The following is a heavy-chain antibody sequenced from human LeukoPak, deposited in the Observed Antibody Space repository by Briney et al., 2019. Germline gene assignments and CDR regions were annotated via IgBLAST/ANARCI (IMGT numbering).Heavy chain of an antibody. V-gene: IGHV3-66*01. CDR2: IYSGGST. CDR1: GFTVSSNY. CDR3: ARGRIAARPRFDY. J-gene: IGHJ4*02. D-gene: IGHD6-6*01. Sequence: PGGSLRLSCAASGFTVSSNYMSWVRQAPGKGLEWVSVIYSGGSTYYADPVKGRFTISRDNSKNTLYLQMNSLRAEDTAVYYCARGRIAARPRFDYWGQGTLVTVSS.